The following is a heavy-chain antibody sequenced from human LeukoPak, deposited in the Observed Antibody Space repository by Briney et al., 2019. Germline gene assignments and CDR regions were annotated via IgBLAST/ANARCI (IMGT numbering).Heavy chain of an antibody. CDR2: ISYSGST. J-gene: IGHJ3*02. CDR1: GGSISSHY. D-gene: IGHD4-17*01. CDR3: ARDPTTVTKGLDI. V-gene: IGHV4-59*11. Sequence: SETLSLTCTVSGGSISSHYWSWIRQPPGKGLEWIGYISYSGSTNYNPSLKSRVTISVDTSKNQLSLKLSPVTAADAAVYFCARDPTTVTKGLDIWGQGTMVTVSS.